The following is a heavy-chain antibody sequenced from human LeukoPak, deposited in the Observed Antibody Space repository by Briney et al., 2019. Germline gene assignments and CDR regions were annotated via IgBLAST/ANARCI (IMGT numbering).Heavy chain of an antibody. CDR2: IIPIFGTA. CDR1: GGTFGSYT. D-gene: IGHD3-9*01. CDR3: ARGRYDILTGRYFQH. Sequence: VASVKVSCRASGGTFGSYTISWVRQAPGQGLEWMGGIIPIFGTANYAQKLQGRVTITADESTSTAYMELSSLRSEDTAVYYCARGRYDILTGRYFQHWGQGTLVTVSS. J-gene: IGHJ1*01. V-gene: IGHV1-69*13.